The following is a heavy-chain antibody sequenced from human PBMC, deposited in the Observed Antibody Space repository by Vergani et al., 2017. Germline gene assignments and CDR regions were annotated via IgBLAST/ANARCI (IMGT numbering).Heavy chain of an antibody. CDR1: GFTFSAYG. V-gene: IGHV3-48*01. CDR3: ARDPPDENLNDLRVRRGFDF. Sequence: EVQLVESGGGLVKPGGSLRLSCAASGFTFSAYGMNWVRQAPGKGLEWISYISSLSNIIYYADTVKGRFTISRDNARGSLSLQMNRLRGEDTAVYYCARDPPDENLNDLRVRRGFDFLGQGTQVRGSS. CDR2: ISSLSNII. D-gene: IGHD1-1*01. J-gene: IGHJ4*01.